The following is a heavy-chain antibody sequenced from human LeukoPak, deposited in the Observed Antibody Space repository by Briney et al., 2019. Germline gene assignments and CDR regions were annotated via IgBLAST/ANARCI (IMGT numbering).Heavy chain of an antibody. CDR2: ISHGGST. V-gene: IGHV4-38-2*02. CDR1: DYSISNTYY. CDR3: AREVHTWNLRRRYYYCMDV. J-gene: IGHJ6*03. Sequence: PSETLSLTCAVSDYSISNTYYWGWVPQPPGKGLEWIGSISHGGSTHYNSPLKGRLTIALEASKNQFSLRMSSLTAADTVVYYCAREVHTWNLRRRYYYCMDVWGKRTTVTVSS. D-gene: IGHD1-20*01.